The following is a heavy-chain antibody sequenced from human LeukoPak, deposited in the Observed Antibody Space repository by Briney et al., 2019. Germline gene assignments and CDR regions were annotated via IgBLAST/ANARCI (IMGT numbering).Heavy chain of an antibody. CDR1: GFNFSSHG. J-gene: IGHJ4*02. V-gene: IGHV3-33*01. D-gene: IGHD2-2*01. CDR3: ASRGGRYCSSTSCFDLDY. Sequence: GGSLRLSCATSGFNFSSHGMHWVRQAPGKGLEWVAVIWYDGINKYYGDSVKGRFTISRDNSKNTVYLQMNSLRAEDTAVYYCASRGGRYCSSTSCFDLDYWGQGTLATVSS. CDR2: IWYDGINK.